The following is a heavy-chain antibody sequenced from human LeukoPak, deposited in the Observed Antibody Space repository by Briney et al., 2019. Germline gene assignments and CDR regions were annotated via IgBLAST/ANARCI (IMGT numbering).Heavy chain of an antibody. D-gene: IGHD3-3*01. CDR2: IIPIFGTA. Sequence: GASVKVSCKASGGTFSSYAISWVRQAPGQGLEWMGGIIPIFGTANYAQKLQGRVTMTTDTSTSTAYMELKSLRSDDTAVYYCARAPCYDFWSGYYTGYFDYWGQGTLVTVSS. J-gene: IGHJ4*02. CDR3: ARAPCYDFWSGYYTGYFDY. CDR1: GGTFSSYA. V-gene: IGHV1-69*05.